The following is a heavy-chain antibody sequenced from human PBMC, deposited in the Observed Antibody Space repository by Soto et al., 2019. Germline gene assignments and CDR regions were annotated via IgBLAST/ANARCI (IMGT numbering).Heavy chain of an antibody. D-gene: IGHD6-19*01. Sequence: GGSLRLSCAASGFTFSSYAMHWVRQAPGKGLEWVAVISYDGSNKYYADSVKGRFTISRDNSKNTLYLQMNSLRAEDTAVYYCASGEIAVAENWGQGTLVTVSS. CDR3: ASGEIAVAEN. CDR2: ISYDGSNK. J-gene: IGHJ4*02. V-gene: IGHV3-30-3*01. CDR1: GFTFSSYA.